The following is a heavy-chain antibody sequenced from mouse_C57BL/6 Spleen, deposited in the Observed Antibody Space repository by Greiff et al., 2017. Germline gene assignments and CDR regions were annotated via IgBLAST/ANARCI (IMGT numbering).Heavy chain of an antibody. CDR3: ARDYGSSPNWYFDV. J-gene: IGHJ1*03. CDR2: IHPNSGST. CDR1: GYTFTSYW. D-gene: IGHD1-1*01. Sequence: QVQLQQPGAELVKPGASVKLSCKASGYTFTSYWMHWVKQRPGQGLEWIGMIHPNSGSTNYNEKFKSKATLTVDKSSSTAYMQLSSLTSEDSAVYYGARDYGSSPNWYFDVWGTGTTVTVSS. V-gene: IGHV1-64*01.